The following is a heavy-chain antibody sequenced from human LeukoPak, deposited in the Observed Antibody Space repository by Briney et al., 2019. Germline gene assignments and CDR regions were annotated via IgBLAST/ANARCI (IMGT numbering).Heavy chain of an antibody. CDR3: ARDPYWGSGYYDNDY. V-gene: IGHV3-7*01. CDR2: INQDGREK. Sequence: GGSLRLSCAASGFTLSSYWMSWVRQAPGKGLEWVANINQDGREKNYVDSVKGRFTISRDTAKNSLSLQMNSLRAEDTAVYYCARDPYWGSGYYDNDYWGQGTLVTVSS. J-gene: IGHJ4*02. D-gene: IGHD3-22*01. CDR1: GFTLSSYW.